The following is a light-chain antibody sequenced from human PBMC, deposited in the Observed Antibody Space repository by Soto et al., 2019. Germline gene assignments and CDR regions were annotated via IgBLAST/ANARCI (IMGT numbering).Light chain of an antibody. V-gene: IGKV3-20*01. Sequence: EIVLTQSPGTLSLSPGERATLSCRASRSVSSSYLAWYQQKPGQAPRLLIYGASSRATGIPDRFSGSGSGTDFTLTISRLEPEDFAVYYCQQYGSSPATFGGGTKVDIK. J-gene: IGKJ4*01. CDR2: GAS. CDR1: RSVSSSY. CDR3: QQYGSSPAT.